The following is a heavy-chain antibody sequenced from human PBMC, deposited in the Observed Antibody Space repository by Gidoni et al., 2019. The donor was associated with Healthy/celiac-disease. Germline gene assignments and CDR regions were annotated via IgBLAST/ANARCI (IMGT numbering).Heavy chain of an antibody. CDR3: AREAIFGVAEPYNWFDP. CDR1: GGSFSGYY. Sequence: QVQLQQWGAGLLKPSETLSPTCAVYGGSFSGYYWSWIRQPPGKGLEWIGEINHSGSNNYNPSLKSRVTISVDTSKNQFSLKLSSVTAADTAVYYCAREAIFGVAEPYNWFDPWGQGTLVTVSS. V-gene: IGHV4-34*01. D-gene: IGHD3-3*01. J-gene: IGHJ5*02. CDR2: INHSGSN.